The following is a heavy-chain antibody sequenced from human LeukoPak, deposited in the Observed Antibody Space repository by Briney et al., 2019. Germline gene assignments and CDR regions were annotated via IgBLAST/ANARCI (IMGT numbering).Heavy chain of an antibody. D-gene: IGHD6-13*01. CDR3: AKDFWRQQLVFDY. CDR1: GFTFSSYG. J-gene: IGHJ4*02. Sequence: PGGSLRLSCAASGFTFSSYGMHWVRQAPGKGLEWVAFIRYDGSNKYYADSVKGRFTISRDNSKNTLYLQMNSLRAEDTAVYYCAKDFWRQQLVFDYWGQGTLVTVSS. V-gene: IGHV3-30*02. CDR2: IRYDGSNK.